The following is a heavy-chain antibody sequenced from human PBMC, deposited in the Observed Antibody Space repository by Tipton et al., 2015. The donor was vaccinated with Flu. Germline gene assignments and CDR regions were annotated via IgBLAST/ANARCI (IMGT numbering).Heavy chain of an antibody. J-gene: IGHJ4*02. Sequence: SLRLSCVASGFIFDDYGMHWVRQGPGRGLEWVALISHVGRNKNYADAVKGRFTISRDNSKNTLYLQMNSLRVEDTAVYYCAKDRLAVAGIQEGSDYWGQGTLVTVSS. CDR2: ISHVGRNK. CDR1: GFIFDDYG. V-gene: IGHV3-30*18. CDR3: AKDRLAVAGIQEGSDY. D-gene: IGHD6-19*01.